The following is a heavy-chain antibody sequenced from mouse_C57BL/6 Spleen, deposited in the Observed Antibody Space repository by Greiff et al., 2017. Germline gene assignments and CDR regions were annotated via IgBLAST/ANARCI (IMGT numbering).Heavy chain of an antibody. CDR2: ISSGSSTI. CDR3: ARELGRGMYYFDY. D-gene: IGHD4-1*01. CDR1: GFTFSDYG. Sequence: DVQLQESGGGLVKPGGSLKLSCAASGFTFSDYGMHWVRQAPEKGLEWVAYISSGSSTIYYADTVKGRFTISRDNAKNTLFLQMTSLRSEDTAMYYCARELGRGMYYFDYWGQGTTLTVSS. V-gene: IGHV5-17*01. J-gene: IGHJ2*01.